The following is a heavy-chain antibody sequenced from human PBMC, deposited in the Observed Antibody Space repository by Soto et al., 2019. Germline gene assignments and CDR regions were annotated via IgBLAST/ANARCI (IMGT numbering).Heavy chain of an antibody. CDR1: GGSISSSNW. J-gene: IGHJ4*02. D-gene: IGHD2-2*01. CDR3: ARSQGDIVVVPAAFFDY. CDR2: IYHSGST. V-gene: IGHV4-4*02. Sequence: QVQLQESGPGLVKPSGTLSLTCAVSGGSISSSNWRSWVRQPPGKGLEWIGEIYHSGSTNYNPSLKSRVTISVDKSKNQFSLKLSSVTAADTAVYYCARSQGDIVVVPAAFFDYWGQGTLVTVSS.